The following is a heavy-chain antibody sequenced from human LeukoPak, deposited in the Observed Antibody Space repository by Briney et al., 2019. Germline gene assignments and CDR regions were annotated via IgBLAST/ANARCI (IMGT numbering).Heavy chain of an antibody. J-gene: IGHJ6*02. CDR1: GFIFSSYW. CDR3: AKVGGYYYGMDV. D-gene: IGHD3-16*01. Sequence: GGSLRLSCAASGFIFSSYWMGWVRQAPGKGLEWVANIHPDGRVQQYVDSVKGRFTISRDNAKNSVLLQMSSLRVEDAAVYCCAKVGGYYYGMDVWGQGTTVTVSS. CDR2: IHPDGRVQ. V-gene: IGHV3-7*01.